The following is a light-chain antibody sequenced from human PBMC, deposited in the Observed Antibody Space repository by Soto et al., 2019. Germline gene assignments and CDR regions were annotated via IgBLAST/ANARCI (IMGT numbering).Light chain of an antibody. J-gene: IGKJ4*01. CDR3: QQYNSWPLT. CDR2: DIF. Sequence: EIVMTQSPATLSVSPGERATLSCRASQSVGSDLAWYQQKPGQAPRLVIYDIFTRATGVKTRISGSGSGTEFTLTISSLQSEDFAVYYCQQYNSWPLTFGGGTKVDIK. CDR1: QSVGSD. V-gene: IGKV3D-15*01.